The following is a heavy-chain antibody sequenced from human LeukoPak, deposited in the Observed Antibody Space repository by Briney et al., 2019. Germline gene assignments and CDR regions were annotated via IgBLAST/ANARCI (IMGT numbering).Heavy chain of an antibody. V-gene: IGHV3-23*01. Sequence: GGSLRLSCAASGFTFSSYAMSWVRQAPGKGLEWVSAISGSGGSTYYADSVKGRFTISRDNAKNSLYLQMNSLRAEDTAVYYCARGPMIVGAASFDIWGQGTMVTVSS. CDR3: ARGPMIVGAASFDI. CDR2: ISGSGGST. J-gene: IGHJ3*02. D-gene: IGHD3-22*01. CDR1: GFTFSSYA.